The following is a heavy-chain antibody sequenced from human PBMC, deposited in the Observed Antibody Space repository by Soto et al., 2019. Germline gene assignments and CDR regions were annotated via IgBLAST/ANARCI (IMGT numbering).Heavy chain of an antibody. CDR2: ISSSSSYI. V-gene: IGHV3-21*01. CDR3: ARVRYYYDSSVMFDP. Sequence: PGGSLRLSCAASGFTFSSYSMNWVRQAPGKGLEWVSSISSSSSYIYYADSVKGRFTISRDNAKNSLYLQMNSLRAEDTAVYYCARVRYYYDSSVMFDPWGQGTLVTVSS. D-gene: IGHD3-22*01. CDR1: GFTFSSYS. J-gene: IGHJ5*02.